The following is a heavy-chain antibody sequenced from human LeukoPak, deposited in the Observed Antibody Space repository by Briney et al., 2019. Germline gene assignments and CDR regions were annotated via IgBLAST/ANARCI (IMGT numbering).Heavy chain of an antibody. CDR2: ISSSGSTI. CDR1: GFTFSSYE. Sequence: GGSLRLSCAASGFTFSSYEVNWVRQAPGKGLEWVSYISSSGSTIYYADSVKGRFTISRDNAKNSLYLQMNSLRAEDTAVYYCARDTHRYFDWLKTYYYYGMDVWGKGTTVTVSS. D-gene: IGHD3-9*01. CDR3: ARDTHRYFDWLKTYYYYGMDV. V-gene: IGHV3-48*03. J-gene: IGHJ6*04.